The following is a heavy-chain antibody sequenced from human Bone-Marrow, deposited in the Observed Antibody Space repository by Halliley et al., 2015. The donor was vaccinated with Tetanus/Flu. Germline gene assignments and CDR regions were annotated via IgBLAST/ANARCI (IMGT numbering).Heavy chain of an antibody. J-gene: IGHJ4*02. CDR2: LYHSGTI. CDR3: ARGPAEDEMATIHFDY. CDR1: GGSFSGYY. V-gene: IGHV4-34*01. D-gene: IGHD5-12*01. Sequence: TLSLTCAVYGGSFSGYYWSWIRQPPGKGLEWIGSLYHSGTIYYNPSLQSRVTISVDTSKNQFSLKLSSVTAADTAVYYCARGPAEDEMATIHFDYWGQGTLVTVSS.